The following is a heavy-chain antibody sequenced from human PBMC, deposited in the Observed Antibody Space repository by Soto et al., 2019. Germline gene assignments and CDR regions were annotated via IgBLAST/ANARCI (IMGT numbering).Heavy chain of an antibody. CDR2: IFPRGAT. Sequence: GSLRLSCAASGFTFSSYAMHWVRQAPGKGLVWVGDIFPRGATKYNPSLESRVAISIDSSNNQFSLELTSVTAADTAIYYFARLLGYCSSTSCLYSYWFDPWGQGTLVTVSS. J-gene: IGHJ5*01. CDR1: GFTFSSYA. D-gene: IGHD2-15*01. CDR3: ARLLGYCSSTSCLYSYWFDP. V-gene: IGHV4-4*02.